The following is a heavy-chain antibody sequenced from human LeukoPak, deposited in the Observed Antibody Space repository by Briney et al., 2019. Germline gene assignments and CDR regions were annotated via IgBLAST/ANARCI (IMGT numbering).Heavy chain of an antibody. CDR3: LVTTRSRGFDY. J-gene: IGHJ4*02. Sequence: GGSLRLSCAASGFTFSSYWMSWVRQAPGKGLEWVANIRQDGSVQNYVDSVKGRFTISRDNPKNSVYLQMSSLRAEDTAVYYCLVTTRSRGFDYWGRETLVSVSS. CDR1: GFTFSSYW. D-gene: IGHD1/OR15-1a*01. CDR2: IRQDGSVQ. V-gene: IGHV3-7*01.